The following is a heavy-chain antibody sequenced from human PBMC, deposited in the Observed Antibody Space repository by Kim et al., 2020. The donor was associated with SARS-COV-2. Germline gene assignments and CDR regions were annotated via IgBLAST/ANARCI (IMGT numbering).Heavy chain of an antibody. Sequence: SVKVSCKASGGTFSSYAISWVRQAPGQGLEWMGGIIPIFGTANYAQKFQGRVTITADESTSTAYMELSSLRSEDTAVYYCAKNRGYSSSWYWDLDYWGQGTLVTVSS. CDR1: GGTFSSYA. D-gene: IGHD6-13*01. V-gene: IGHV1-69*13. CDR2: IIPIFGTA. CDR3: AKNRGYSSSWYWDLDY. J-gene: IGHJ4*02.